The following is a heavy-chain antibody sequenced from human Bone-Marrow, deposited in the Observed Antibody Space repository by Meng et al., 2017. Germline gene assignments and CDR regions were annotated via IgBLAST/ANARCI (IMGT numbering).Heavy chain of an antibody. CDR1: GYTFTGYY. CDR3: ARGLLAGEALP. D-gene: IGHD4-17*01. Sequence: ASVKVSCKASGYTFTGYYMHWVRQAPGQGLEWMGWINPNSGGTNYAQKFQGRATMTRDTSISTAYMELSSLRSEDTAVYYCARGLLAGEALPWGQGTLVTVSS. CDR2: INPNSGGT. J-gene: IGHJ5*02. V-gene: IGHV1-2*02.